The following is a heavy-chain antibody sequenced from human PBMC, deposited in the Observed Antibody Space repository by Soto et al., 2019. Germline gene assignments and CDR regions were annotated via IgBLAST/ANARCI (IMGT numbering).Heavy chain of an antibody. V-gene: IGHV4-4*02. D-gene: IGHD2-2*01. J-gene: IGHJ6*02. CDR1: GGSVSSSSC. CDR2: IYHSGTF. Sequence: QVQLQESGPGLVKPSGTLSLTCAVSGGSVSSSSCWSWVRQAPGKGLEWIGEIYHSGTFNYNPSLKTRVSISVDKSMNQFSLNLNSVTAADTAVYYCVRSVPAATWAYNGMDVWGQGTTVTVSS. CDR3: VRSVPAATWAYNGMDV.